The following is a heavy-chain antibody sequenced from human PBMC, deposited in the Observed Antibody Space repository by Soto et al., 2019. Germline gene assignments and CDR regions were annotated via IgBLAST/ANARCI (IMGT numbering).Heavy chain of an antibody. D-gene: IGHD3-10*01. CDR2: IDPGASFS. V-gene: IGHV5-10-1*01. J-gene: IGHJ6*02. CDR3: ARDSITKVRCNYYGMDV. Sequence: SXEYVKMSCKGCGYSFTSYWLSWVRQIPGKGLEWMGGIDPGASFSNYSPSFQCTVTLPADKSISTAYLQWSRLKASDTAMSYCARDSITKVRCNYYGMDVWGQGNTVTVAS. CDR1: GYSFTSYW.